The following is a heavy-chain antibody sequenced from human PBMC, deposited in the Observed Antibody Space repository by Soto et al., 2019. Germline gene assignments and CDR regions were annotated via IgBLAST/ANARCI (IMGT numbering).Heavy chain of an antibody. CDR1: GFTFSSYS. D-gene: IGHD5-18*01. J-gene: IGHJ4*02. V-gene: IGHV3-21*01. Sequence: GGSLRLSCAASGFTFSSYSMNWVRQAPGKGLEWVSSISSSSSYIYYADSVKGRFTISRDNAKNSLYLQMNSLRAEDTAVYYCARDRTLGYSYGYNFDYWGQGALVTAPQ. CDR2: ISSSSSYI. CDR3: ARDRTLGYSYGYNFDY.